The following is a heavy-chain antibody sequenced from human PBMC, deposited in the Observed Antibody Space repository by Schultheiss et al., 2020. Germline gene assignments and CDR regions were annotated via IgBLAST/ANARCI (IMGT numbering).Heavy chain of an antibody. CDR1: GFTFSSYA. V-gene: IGHV3-30*01. CDR3: ARDVYDSSGYSFWDY. Sequence: GGSMRLSCAASGFTFSSYAMHWVRQAPGKGLEWVAVISYDGSNKYYADSVKGRFTISRDNSKNTLYLQMNSLRAEDTAVYYCARDVYDSSGYSFWDYWGQGTLVTVAS. CDR2: ISYDGSNK. D-gene: IGHD3-22*01. J-gene: IGHJ4*02.